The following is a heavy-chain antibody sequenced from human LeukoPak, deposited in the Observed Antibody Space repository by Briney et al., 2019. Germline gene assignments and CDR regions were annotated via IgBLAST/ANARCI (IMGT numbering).Heavy chain of an antibody. D-gene: IGHD2/OR15-2a*01. V-gene: IGHV5-51*01. CDR2: IYPGDSDT. CDR3: ARSGASFFYYYGMDV. Sequence: GESLKISCKGSGYSFTSYWIGWVRQVPGKGLEWMGIIYPGDSDTRYSPSFQGQVTISADKSISTAYLQWSSLKASDTAMYYCARSGASFFYYYGMDVWGQGTTVTVSS. J-gene: IGHJ6*02. CDR1: GYSFTSYW.